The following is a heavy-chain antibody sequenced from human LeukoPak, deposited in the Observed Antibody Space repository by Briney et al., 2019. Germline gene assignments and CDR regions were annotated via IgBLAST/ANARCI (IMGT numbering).Heavy chain of an antibody. CDR3: AKTYCSGGSCYGMDV. CDR1: GYTFTGYY. CDR2: INPNSGGT. J-gene: IGHJ6*02. D-gene: IGHD2-15*01. V-gene: IGHV1-2*04. Sequence: ASVKVSCKASGYTFTGYYMHWVRQAPGQGLEWMGWINPNSGGTNYAQKFQGWVTMTRDTSISTAYMELSRLRSDDTAVYYCAKTYCSGGSCYGMDVWGQGTTVTVSS.